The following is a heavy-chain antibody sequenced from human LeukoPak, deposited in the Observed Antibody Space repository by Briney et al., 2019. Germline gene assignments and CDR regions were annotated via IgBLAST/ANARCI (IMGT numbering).Heavy chain of an antibody. J-gene: IGHJ4*02. D-gene: IGHD4-23*01. CDR3: AREDYGGIDF. CDR2: ITSTSSYT. Sequence: GGSLRLSCAASGFTFSTYSMNWVRQAPGKGLEGVPSITSTSSYTYYADSVKGRFTISRDSAKNSLYLQMNSLRAEDTALYYCAREDYGGIDFWGQGILVTVSS. CDR1: GFTFSTYS. V-gene: IGHV3-21*01.